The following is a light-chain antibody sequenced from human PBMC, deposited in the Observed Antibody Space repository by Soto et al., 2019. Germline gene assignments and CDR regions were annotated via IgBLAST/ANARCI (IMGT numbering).Light chain of an antibody. CDR3: ETWDNDTRV. V-gene: IGLV4-60*03. CDR2: VEASGTY. CDR1: GDHNNYI. J-gene: IGLJ2*01. Sequence: QSVLTQSSSASASLGSSVKLTCTLSGDHNNYIIAWHQQHPGKAPRFLMTVEASGTYNKGSGIPDRFSGSSSGADRYLTISNLQSEDEAQYYCETWDNDTRVFGGGTKLTVL.